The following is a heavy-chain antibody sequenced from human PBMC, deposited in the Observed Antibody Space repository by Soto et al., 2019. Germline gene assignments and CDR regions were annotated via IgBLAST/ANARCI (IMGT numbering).Heavy chain of an antibody. Sequence: SETLSLTCTVSGASISYGGFSWSWIRQSPGKGLEWIGYISHLESTYFHPSFKSRLTMSIDRTRNQFSLKLSSVTAADTAVYYCARGGGYDYFDYWGQVVLVTVSS. D-gene: IGHD5-12*01. CDR2: ISHLEST. J-gene: IGHJ4*02. V-gene: IGHV4-30-2*06. CDR1: GASISYGGFS. CDR3: ARGGGYDYFDY.